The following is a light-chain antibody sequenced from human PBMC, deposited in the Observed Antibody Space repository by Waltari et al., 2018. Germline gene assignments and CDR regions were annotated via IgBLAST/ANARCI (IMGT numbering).Light chain of an antibody. Sequence: QAVVTQEPSLTVSPGGTVTLTCGSSTGAVTSGHYPYWFQQRPGQAPTTLIYDSNNTHSWTPARFSASRLGGKAALTLSGAQPEDEADYYCLLSFSGVHAVFGGGTHLTVL. CDR1: TGAVTSGHY. CDR2: DSN. V-gene: IGLV7-46*01. CDR3: LLSFSGVHAV. J-gene: IGLJ7*01.